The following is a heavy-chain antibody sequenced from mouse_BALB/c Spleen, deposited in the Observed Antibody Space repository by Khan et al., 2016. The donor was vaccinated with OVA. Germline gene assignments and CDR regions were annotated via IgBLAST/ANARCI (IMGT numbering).Heavy chain of an antibody. CDR1: GFTFRSYS. V-gene: IGHV5-6*01. D-gene: IGHD4-1*01. CDR2: ISSDGDYT. J-gene: IGHJ3*01. Sequence: EVELVESGGDLVKPGGSLKLSCAASGFTFRSYSMSWVRQTPDKRLEWVATISSDGDYTYYPDSVKGRFTISRENAKNTLYLQMSSLKSEDTAMYYCASHLTGSFAYWGQGTLVTVSA. CDR3: ASHLTGSFAY.